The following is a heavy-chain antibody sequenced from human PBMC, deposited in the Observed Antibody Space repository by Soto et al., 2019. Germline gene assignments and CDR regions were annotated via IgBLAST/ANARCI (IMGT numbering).Heavy chain of an antibody. CDR3: ATDPLPPRAKGWFDP. Sequence: ASVKVSCKVSGYTLTELSMHWVRQAPGKGLEWMGGFDPEDGETIYAQKFQGRVTMTEDTSTDTAYMELSSLRSEDTAVYYCATDPLPPRAKGWFDPWGQGTRVTVSS. CDR2: FDPEDGET. CDR1: GYTLTELS. J-gene: IGHJ5*02. V-gene: IGHV1-24*01.